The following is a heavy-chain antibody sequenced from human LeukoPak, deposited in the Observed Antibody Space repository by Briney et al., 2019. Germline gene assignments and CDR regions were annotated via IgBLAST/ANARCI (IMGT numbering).Heavy chain of an antibody. CDR3: ARVSSSWYQDWYFDL. CDR1: GYSISSGYY. J-gene: IGHJ2*01. V-gene: IGHV4-38-2*02. D-gene: IGHD6-13*01. Sequence: PSETLSLTCTVSGYSISSGYYWGWIRQPPGKGLEWIGSIYHSGRTFYNPSLKSRVTMSVDTSKNQFSLKLNSVTAADTAVYYCARVSSSWYQDWYFDLWGRGTLVTVSS. CDR2: IYHSGRT.